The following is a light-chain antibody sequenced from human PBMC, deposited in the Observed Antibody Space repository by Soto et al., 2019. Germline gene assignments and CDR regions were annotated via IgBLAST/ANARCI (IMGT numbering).Light chain of an antibody. CDR1: QGVTTN. CDR2: GAS. Sequence: TVLTQSPGTLSLSPGERATLSCRAGQGVTTNFAWYQQKPGQAPTLLIYGASSRATGIPDRFSGSGSGTDFTLTISRLEPEDFAVYYCQQYGSSLTWTFGQGTRWIS. V-gene: IGKV3-20*01. CDR3: QQYGSSLTWT. J-gene: IGKJ1*01.